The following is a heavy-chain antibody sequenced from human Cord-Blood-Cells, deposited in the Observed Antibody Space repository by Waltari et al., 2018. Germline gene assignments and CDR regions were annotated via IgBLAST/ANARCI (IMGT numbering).Heavy chain of an antibody. D-gene: IGHD1-1*01. J-gene: IGHJ6*02. Sequence: QVQLVQSGAEVKKPGSPVKVSCQASGGTFSSSAISWVRQAPRQGLEWMGGIIPIFGTANYAQKFQGRVTITADKSTSTAYMELSSLRSEDTAVYYCARSTGTYPYYYYGMDVWGQGTTVTVSS. CDR3: ARSTGTYPYYYYGMDV. CDR2: IIPIFGTA. V-gene: IGHV1-69*06. CDR1: GGTFSSSA.